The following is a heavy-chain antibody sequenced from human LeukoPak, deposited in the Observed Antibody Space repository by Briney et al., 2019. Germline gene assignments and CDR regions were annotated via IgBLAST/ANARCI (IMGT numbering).Heavy chain of an antibody. CDR2: TSRDGNDN. J-gene: IGHJ4*02. V-gene: IGHV3-30*14. CDR3: ARDFDGYWTTDY. CDR1: GGSISSSN. Sequence: LSLTCAVSGGSISSSNWWSWVRQAPGKGLEWVAATSRDGNDNYSAASVKGRFTLSRDNSKNTVYLQMNSLRAEDTALYYCARDFDGYWTTDYWGQGTLVTVSS. D-gene: IGHD3-22*01.